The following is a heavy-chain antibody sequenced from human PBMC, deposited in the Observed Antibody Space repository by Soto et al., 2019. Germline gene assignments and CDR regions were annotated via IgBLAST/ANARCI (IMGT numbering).Heavy chain of an antibody. D-gene: IGHD1-26*01. CDR3: AGAVGGTYGSY. CDR1: GFTVSTND. CDR2: IYSGGST. Sequence: GGSLRLSCAASGFTVSTNDMTWVRQASGKGLEWVSLIYSGGSTYYADSVKGRFTISRDNLKNTLYLQMNSLRAEDTAVYYCAGAVGGTYGSYWGQGTLVTVSS. J-gene: IGHJ4*02. V-gene: IGHV3-66*01.